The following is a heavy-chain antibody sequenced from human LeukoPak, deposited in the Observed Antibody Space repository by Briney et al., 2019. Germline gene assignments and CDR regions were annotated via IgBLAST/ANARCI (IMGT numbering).Heavy chain of an antibody. CDR2: IYTRGST. J-gene: IGHJ2*01. CDR3: ARCTGYYGSGSYYTRWYFDL. D-gene: IGHD3-10*01. V-gene: IGHV4-4*07. Sequence: SETLSLTCTVSGGSISSYYWSWIRQPAGKGLEWIWRIYTRGSTNYNPSLKSRVTMSVDTSKNQFSLKLRSVTAADPAVYYCARCTGYYGSGSYYTRWYFDLWGRGTLVTVSS. CDR1: GGSISSYY.